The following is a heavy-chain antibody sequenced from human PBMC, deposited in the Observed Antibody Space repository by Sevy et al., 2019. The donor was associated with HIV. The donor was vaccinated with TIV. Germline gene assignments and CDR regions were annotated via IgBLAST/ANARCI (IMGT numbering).Heavy chain of an antibody. J-gene: IGHJ6*02. Sequence: GGSLRLSGAASELPLSNAWWGWAGQAQGKGLKWVGRIKGKTDGGTTNTVEPVKGRLTISRDDSKNPLFLQMNSLKTEDTAVYYCSTDPIIVLLVTDGMDVWGQGTTVTVSS. D-gene: IGHD2-8*02. CDR2: IKGKTDGGTT. CDR3: STDPIIVLLVTDGMDV. V-gene: IGHV3-15*01. CDR1: ELPLSNAW.